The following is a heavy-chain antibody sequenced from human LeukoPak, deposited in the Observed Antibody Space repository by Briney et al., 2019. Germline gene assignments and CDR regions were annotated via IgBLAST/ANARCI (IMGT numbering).Heavy chain of an antibody. D-gene: IGHD6-6*01. CDR3: ARDAGLLAARLWYYYMDV. V-gene: IGHV4-39*02. CDR1: GVSISSSNSY. J-gene: IGHJ6*03. Sequence: SETLSLTCTVSGVSISSSNSYWGWIRQPPGKGLEWIGSIYYSGNTYYNASLKSQVSISIDTSKNQFSLRLTSVTAADTAVYYCARDAGLLAARLWYYYMDVWGKGTTVTVSS. CDR2: IYYSGNT.